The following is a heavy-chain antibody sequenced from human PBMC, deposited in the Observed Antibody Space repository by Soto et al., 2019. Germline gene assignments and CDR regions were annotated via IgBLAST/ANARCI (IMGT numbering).Heavy chain of an antibody. D-gene: IGHD3-22*01. CDR1: GGTFSSYA. J-gene: IGHJ6*02. Sequence: SVKVSCKASGGTFSSYAISWVRQAPGQGLEWMGGIIPIFGTANYAQKFQGRVTITADKSTSTAYMELSSLRSEDTAVYYCARDLITTVVTPDYYYGMDVWGQRTTVTVSS. CDR2: IIPIFGTA. V-gene: IGHV1-69*06. CDR3: ARDLITTVVTPDYYYGMDV.